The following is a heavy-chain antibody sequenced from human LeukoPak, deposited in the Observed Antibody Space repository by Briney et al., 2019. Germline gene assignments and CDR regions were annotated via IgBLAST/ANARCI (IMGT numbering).Heavy chain of an antibody. CDR3: ARGTGGSPKEAFDF. CDR2: IYSGGMT. CDR1: GFTVSSNF. J-gene: IGHJ4*02. D-gene: IGHD2-8*02. Sequence: GGSLKLSCAASGFTVSSNFMSWVRQAPGKGLEWVSVIYSGGMTYYADSVKGRFTISRDNSKNTLYLQMNSLRVEDMAVYYCARGTGGSPKEAFDFWGQGTLVIVSS. V-gene: IGHV3-66*01.